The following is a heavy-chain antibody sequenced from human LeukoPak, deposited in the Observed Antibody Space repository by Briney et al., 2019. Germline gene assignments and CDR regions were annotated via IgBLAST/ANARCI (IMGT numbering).Heavy chain of an antibody. V-gene: IGHV3-23*01. D-gene: IGHD3-22*01. J-gene: IGHJ6*02. CDR3: AKDLSVGYYYDSSGPRGGYYYYGMDV. Sequence: GSLRLSCAASGFTFSSYAMSWVRQAPGKGLEWVSAISGSGGSTYYADSVKGRFTISRVNSKNTLYLQMNSLRAEDTAVYYCAKDLSVGYYYDSSGPRGGYYYYGMDVWGQGTTVTVSS. CDR1: GFTFSSYA. CDR2: ISGSGGST.